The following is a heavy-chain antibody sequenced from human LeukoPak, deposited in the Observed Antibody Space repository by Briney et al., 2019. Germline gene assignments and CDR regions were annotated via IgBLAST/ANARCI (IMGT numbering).Heavy chain of an antibody. V-gene: IGHV3-30*01. J-gene: IGHJ5*01. Sequence: GGSLRLSCAASGFTFSRYAMHWVRQAPGKGLEWVAVTSPDGNEKYYADSVKGRFTISRDNSKNTVFLQMNSLSTEDTAVYSCFTGSAYYYDSWGQGTLVSVSS. CDR1: GFTFSRYA. CDR3: FTGSAYYYDS. CDR2: TSPDGNEK. D-gene: IGHD3-22*01.